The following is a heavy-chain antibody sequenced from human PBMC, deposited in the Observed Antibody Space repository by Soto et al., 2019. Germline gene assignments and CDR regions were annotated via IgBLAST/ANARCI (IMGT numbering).Heavy chain of an antibody. V-gene: IGHV1-69*01. CDR3: ARERTGIAVAGNSELDY. J-gene: IGHJ4*02. Sequence: QVQLVQSGAEVKKPGSSVKVSCKASGGTFSSYAISWVRQAPGQGLEWMGGIIPIFGTANYAQKVQGRVTSTADESTSTAYMELSSLRSEDTAVYYCARERTGIAVAGNSELDYWGQGTLVTVSS. D-gene: IGHD6-19*01. CDR1: GGTFSSYA. CDR2: IIPIFGTA.